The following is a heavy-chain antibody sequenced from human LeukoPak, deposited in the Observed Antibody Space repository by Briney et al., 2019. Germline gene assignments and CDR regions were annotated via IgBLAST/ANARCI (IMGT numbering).Heavy chain of an antibody. V-gene: IGHV7-4-1*02. CDR2: INTSTGSP. D-gene: IGHD6-13*01. CDR1: GYTFTSYA. J-gene: IGHJ6*03. Sequence: ASVKVSCKASGYTFTSYAMNWVRQAPGQGLEWMGWINTSTGSPTYAQGFTGRFVLSLDTSVSTAYLQISSLRAEDTAVYYCARYSAQLVGSYYSIDVWGKARKVTVSS. CDR3: ARYSAQLVGSYYSIDV.